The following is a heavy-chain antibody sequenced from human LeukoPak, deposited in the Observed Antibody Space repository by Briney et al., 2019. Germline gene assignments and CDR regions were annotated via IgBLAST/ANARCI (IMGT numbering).Heavy chain of an antibody. CDR3: ARDSEYQQKSDGELLTYYYYYMDV. V-gene: IGHV3-48*01. Sequence: GGSLRLSCAASGFTFSSYSMNWVRQAPGKGLEWVSYISSSSSTIYYADSVKGRFTISRDNAKNSLYLQMNSLRAEDTAVYYCARDSEYQQKSDGELLTYYYYYMDVWGKGTTVTVSS. J-gene: IGHJ6*03. D-gene: IGHD2-21*02. CDR1: GFTFSSYS. CDR2: ISSSSSTI.